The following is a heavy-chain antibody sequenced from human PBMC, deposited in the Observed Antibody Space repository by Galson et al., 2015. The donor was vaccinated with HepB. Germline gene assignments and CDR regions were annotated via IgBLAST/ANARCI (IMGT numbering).Heavy chain of an antibody. V-gene: IGHV3-7*03. J-gene: IGHJ3*02. CDR2: IKQDASEK. CDR3: ARGPRYGAFDI. CDR1: GFSFSGSW. D-gene: IGHD4-17*01. Sequence: SLRLSCAASGFSFSGSWMSWVRQAPGKGLEWVANIKQDASEKYYVDSVKGRFAIPRDNAKTSLYLQMNSLGAEDTAVYSCARGPRYGAFDIWGQGTMVTVSS.